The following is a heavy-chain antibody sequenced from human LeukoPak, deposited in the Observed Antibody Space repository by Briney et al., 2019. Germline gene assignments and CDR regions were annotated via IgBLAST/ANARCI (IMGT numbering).Heavy chain of an antibody. CDR1: GFTFSSYA. D-gene: IGHD6-19*01. J-gene: IGHJ1*01. Sequence: GGSLRLSCAASGFTFSSYAMSWVRQAPGKGLDWVSGISGSGGSTYYADPVKGRFTLPGDNSKKTLYLQMKSLSAEDTAVYYCAKDIKFLLAGGSEYFQHWGQGTLVTVSS. V-gene: IGHV3-23*01. CDR3: AKDIKFLLAGGSEYFQH. CDR2: ISGSGGST.